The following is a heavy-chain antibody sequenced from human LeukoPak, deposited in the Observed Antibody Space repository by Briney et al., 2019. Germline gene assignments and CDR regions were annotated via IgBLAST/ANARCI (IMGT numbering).Heavy chain of an antibody. D-gene: IGHD5-18*01. CDR2: ISGDDGST. CDR3: AKDISRGYTYGFIEQDF. Sequence: GGSLRLSCAASGFTFSTYAMSWVRQAPGKGLEWVSAISGDDGSTYYADSMKGRFTISRDNSKNTLYLKMNGLGAEDTAGYYCAKDISRGYTYGFIEQDFWGEGTPVTVSS. V-gene: IGHV3-23*01. J-gene: IGHJ4*02. CDR1: GFTFSTYA.